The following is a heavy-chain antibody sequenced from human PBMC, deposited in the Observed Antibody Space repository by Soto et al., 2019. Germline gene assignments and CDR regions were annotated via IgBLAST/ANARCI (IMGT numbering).Heavy chain of an antibody. CDR1: GFTFRSYV. D-gene: IGHD3-16*01. J-gene: IGHJ1*01. CDR2: TSYDGSDK. CDR3: ARWGTTGGLDV. V-gene: IGHV3-30*19. Sequence: QVQLVESGGGVVQPGTSLRVSCVGSGFTFRSYVIHWVRQAPGKGLEWVALTSYDGSDKYYGDSVRGRFTISRDTSRNTVDLQMDSLRLEVTALYYCARWGTTGGLDVWGQGTLVSVSS.